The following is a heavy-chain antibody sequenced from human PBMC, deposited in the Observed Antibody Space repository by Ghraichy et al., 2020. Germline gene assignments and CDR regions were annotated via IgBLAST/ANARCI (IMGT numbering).Heavy chain of an antibody. CDR3: ARDYGGNSGGYYYGMDV. D-gene: IGHD4-23*01. CDR1: GGSISSYY. V-gene: IGHV4-59*01. J-gene: IGHJ6*02. CDR2: IHYTGST. Sequence: SETLSLTCTVSGGSISSYYWTWIRQPPGKGLEWIGYIHYTGSTNYNPSLKSRVTTSVDTSKNQFSLKVSSVTAADTAVYYCARDYGGNSGGYYYGMDVWGQGTTVTVSS.